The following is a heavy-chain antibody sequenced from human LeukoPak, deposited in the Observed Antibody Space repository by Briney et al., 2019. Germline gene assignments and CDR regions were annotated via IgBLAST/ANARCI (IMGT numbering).Heavy chain of an antibody. J-gene: IGHJ6*02. CDR3: ANDYSNYYSYGMDV. CDR1: GFTFSSHG. D-gene: IGHD3-10*01. CDR2: VSYDESNK. Sequence: GGSLRLSCAASGFTFSSHGMHWVRQAPGKGLEWVAVVSYDESNKEYADLAKGRFTISRDNSKNTPYLQMNSLRTEDTAVYYCANDYSNYYSYGMDVWGQGTTVTVSS. V-gene: IGHV3-30*18.